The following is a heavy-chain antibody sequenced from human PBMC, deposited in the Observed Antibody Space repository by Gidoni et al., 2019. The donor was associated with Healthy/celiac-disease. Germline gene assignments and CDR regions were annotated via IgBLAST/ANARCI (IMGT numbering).Heavy chain of an antibody. D-gene: IGHD2-15*01. CDR2: INPSGGST. V-gene: IGHV1-46*01. CDR3: ARDSPNVACLDY. J-gene: IGHJ4*02. CDR1: GYTFTSYY. Sequence: QVQLVQSGAEVKKPGASVQVSCKASGYTFTSYYMHWVRQAPGQGLEWMGIINPSGGSTSYAQKFQGRVTMTRDTSTSTVYMELSSLRSEDTAVYYCARDSPNVACLDYWGQGTLVTVSS.